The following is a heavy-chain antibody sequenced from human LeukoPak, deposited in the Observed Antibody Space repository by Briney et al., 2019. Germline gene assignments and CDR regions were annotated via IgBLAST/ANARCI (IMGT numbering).Heavy chain of an antibody. CDR3: ARGDFGVVTTPFDY. J-gene: IGHJ4*02. V-gene: IGHV1-2*02. Sequence: ASVKVSCKASGYTFTGYYMHWVRQAPGQGLEWMGWINPNSGGTNYAQKFQGRVTMTRDTSISTAYMELSRLRPDDTAVYYCARGDFGVVTTPFDYWGQGTLVTVSS. D-gene: IGHD3-3*01. CDR1: GYTFTGYY. CDR2: INPNSGGT.